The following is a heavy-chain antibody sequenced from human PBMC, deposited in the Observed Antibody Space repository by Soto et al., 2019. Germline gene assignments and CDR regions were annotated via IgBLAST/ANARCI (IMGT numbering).Heavy chain of an antibody. V-gene: IGHV3-15*01. J-gene: IGHJ5*01. D-gene: IGHD3-22*01. CDR1: GMTFSNAW. Sequence: GSLILSCAVSGMTFSNAWMNLVRQAPGKGLEWVARIKTVTDGATTDYAAPVRGRFTISRDDSKNMLFLHMNNVKGDDTGVYFCTSDLPDNWFDPWGRGTQVTVYS. CDR2: IKTVTDGATT. CDR3: TSDLPDNWFDP.